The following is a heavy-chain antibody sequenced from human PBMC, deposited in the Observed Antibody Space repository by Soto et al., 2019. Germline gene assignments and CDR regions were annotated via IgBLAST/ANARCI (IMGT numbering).Heavy chain of an antibody. Sequence: PSETLSLTCAVYGGSFSGYYWSWIRQPPGKGLEWIGEINHSGSTNYNPSLKSRVTISVDTSKNQFSLKLSSVTAADTAVYYCARGTPPAYYYGSGRYYNRHYYGMDVWGQGSTVTVS. D-gene: IGHD3-10*01. CDR1: GGSFSGYY. CDR3: ARGTPPAYYYGSGRYYNRHYYGMDV. J-gene: IGHJ6*02. CDR2: INHSGST. V-gene: IGHV4-34*01.